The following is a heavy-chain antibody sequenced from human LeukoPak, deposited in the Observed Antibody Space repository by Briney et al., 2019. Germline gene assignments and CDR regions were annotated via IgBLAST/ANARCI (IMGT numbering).Heavy chain of an antibody. J-gene: IGHJ6*02. CDR2: IKQDGSEK. V-gene: IGHV3-7*01. Sequence: PGGSLRLSCAASEFTFSSYWMSWVRQAPGKGLEWVANIKQDGSEKYYVDSVKGRFTISRDNAKNSLYLQMNSLRAEDTAVYYCARVDGGDYFYYYYGMDVWGQGTTVTVSS. CDR1: EFTFSSYW. D-gene: IGHD4-17*01. CDR3: ARVDGGDYFYYYYGMDV.